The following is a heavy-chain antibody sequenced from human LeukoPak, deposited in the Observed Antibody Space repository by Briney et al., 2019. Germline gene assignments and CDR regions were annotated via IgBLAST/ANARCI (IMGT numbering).Heavy chain of an antibody. CDR1: GYIFTSYW. CDR3: VRENVKIIDY. D-gene: IGHD5-24*01. CDR2: IYPGDSDT. Sequence: GESLKISCKGSGYIFTSYWIGWVRQMPGKGLEWMGIIYPGDSDTSYSPSFQGQVTISADKSITTAYLQWSSLKASDTALYYCVRENVKIIDYWGQGTLVTVSS. J-gene: IGHJ4*02. V-gene: IGHV5-51*01.